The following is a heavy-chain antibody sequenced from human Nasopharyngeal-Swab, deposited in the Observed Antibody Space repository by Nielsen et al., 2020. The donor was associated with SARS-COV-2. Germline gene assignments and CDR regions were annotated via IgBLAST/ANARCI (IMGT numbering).Heavy chain of an antibody. Sequence: GESLKISCAASGFTFSSYSMNWVRQAPGKGLEWVSSISSSSSYIYYADSVKGRFTTSRDNAKNSLYLQMNSLRAEDTAVYYCARDGGNSSSWYWYYYYYMDVWGKGTTVTVSS. CDR2: ISSSSSYI. J-gene: IGHJ6*03. CDR3: ARDGGNSSSWYWYYYYYMDV. V-gene: IGHV3-21*01. D-gene: IGHD6-13*01. CDR1: GFTFSSYS.